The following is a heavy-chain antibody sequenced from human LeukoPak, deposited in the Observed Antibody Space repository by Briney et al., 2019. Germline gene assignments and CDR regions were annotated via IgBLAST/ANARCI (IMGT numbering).Heavy chain of an antibody. CDR2: ISDST. V-gene: IGHV3-23*01. Sequence: GGSLRLSCAASGFSFSNYGMSWVRQAPGEGLERVSAISDSTWYADSVKGRFTISRDSSQNTVYLQMNSLRAEDTAVYYCAKDRRSYGGTSFDSWGQGTLVTVSS. CDR3: AKDRRSYGGTSFDS. J-gene: IGHJ4*02. CDR1: GFSFSNYG. D-gene: IGHD4-23*01.